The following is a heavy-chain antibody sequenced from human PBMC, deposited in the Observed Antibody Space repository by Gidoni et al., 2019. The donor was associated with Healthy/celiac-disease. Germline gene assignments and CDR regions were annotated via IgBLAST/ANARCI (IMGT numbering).Heavy chain of an antibody. J-gene: IGHJ4*02. CDR2: ISSSGSTI. V-gene: IGHV3-48*03. CDR3: ASLLTTVTYYFDY. Sequence: EVQLVESGGGLVQPGGSLRLSCAASGFPFSSYEMNWVRQAPGKGLEWVSYISSSGSTIYYADSVKGRFTISRDNAKNSLYLQMNSLRAEDTAVYYCASLLTTVTYYFDYWGQGTLVTVSS. CDR1: GFPFSSYE. D-gene: IGHD4-4*01.